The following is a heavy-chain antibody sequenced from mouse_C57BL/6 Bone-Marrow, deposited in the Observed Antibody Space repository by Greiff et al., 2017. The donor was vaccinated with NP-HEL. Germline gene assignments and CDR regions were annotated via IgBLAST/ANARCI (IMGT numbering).Heavy chain of an antibody. CDR3: ARDELGRNAMDY. Sequence: DVKLQESGPGLVKPSQSLSLTCSVTGYSITSGYYWNWIRQFPGNKLEWMGYISYDGSNNYNPSLKNRTSITRDTSKNQFFLKLNSVTTEDTATYYCARDELGRNAMDYWGQGTSVTVSS. V-gene: IGHV3-6*01. CDR1: GYSITSGYY. D-gene: IGHD4-1*01. CDR2: ISYDGSN. J-gene: IGHJ4*01.